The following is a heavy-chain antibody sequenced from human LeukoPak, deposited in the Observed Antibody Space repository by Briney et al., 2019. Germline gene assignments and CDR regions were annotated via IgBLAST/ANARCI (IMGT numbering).Heavy chain of an antibody. Sequence: SETLSLTCTVSGGSISSSSYYWGWIRQPPGKGLEWIGSIYYSGITYYNPSLKSRVTISVDTSKNQFSLKLSSVTAADTAVYYCASNYYGSGSLDYWGQGNLVTVSS. V-gene: IGHV4-39*01. D-gene: IGHD3-10*01. CDR1: GGSISSSSYY. CDR2: IYYSGIT. J-gene: IGHJ4*02. CDR3: ASNYYGSGSLDY.